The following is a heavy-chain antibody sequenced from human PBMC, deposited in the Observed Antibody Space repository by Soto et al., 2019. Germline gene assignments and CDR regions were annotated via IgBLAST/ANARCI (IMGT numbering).Heavy chain of an antibody. CDR3: AKGRGGSGSLTPRVDF. J-gene: IGHJ4*02. D-gene: IGHD3-10*01. Sequence: GRSLRLSCAASGFTFNNYAMTWVRQAPGKGLEWVSAISGGGDTTSYADSVKGRFTVSRDGSKNTLYLQMSSLRAEDTALYYCAKGRGGSGSLTPRVDFWGQGTLVTVS. CDR2: ISGGGDTT. V-gene: IGHV3-23*01. CDR1: GFTFNNYA.